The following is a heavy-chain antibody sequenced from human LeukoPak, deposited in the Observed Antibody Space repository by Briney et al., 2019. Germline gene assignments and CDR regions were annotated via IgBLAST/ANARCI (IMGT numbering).Heavy chain of an antibody. V-gene: IGHV1-69*05. Sequence: SVKVSCKAPGGTFSSYAISWVRQAPGQGLEWMGRIIPIFGTANYAQKFQGRVTITTDESTSTAYMELSSLRSEDTAVYYCARDTLDYYDSSGYLIYWGQGTLVTVSS. CDR3: ARDTLDYYDSSGYLIY. CDR2: IIPIFGTA. J-gene: IGHJ4*02. D-gene: IGHD3-22*01. CDR1: GGTFSSYA.